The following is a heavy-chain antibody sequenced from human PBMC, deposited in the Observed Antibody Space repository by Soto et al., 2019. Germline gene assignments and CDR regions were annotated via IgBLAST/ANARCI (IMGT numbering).Heavy chain of an antibody. D-gene: IGHD3-10*01. CDR2: IKQDGSEK. CDR1: GFTFSSYW. CDR3: ARDPRDYYGSGSYDY. Sequence: GGSLRLSCAASGFTFSSYWMSWVRQAPGKGLEWVANIKQDGSEKYYVDSVKGRFTISRDNAKKSLYLQMNSLRAEDTAVYYCARDPRDYYGSGSYDYWGQGTLVTVSS. V-gene: IGHV3-7*01. J-gene: IGHJ4*02.